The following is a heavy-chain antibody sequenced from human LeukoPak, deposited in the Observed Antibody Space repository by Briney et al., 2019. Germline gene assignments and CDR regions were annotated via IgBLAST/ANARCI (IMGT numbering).Heavy chain of an antibody. CDR2: IFQTGNT. V-gene: IGHV4-4*02. CDR1: GGSISSSNW. Sequence: SGTLSLPRGVSGGSISSSNWWSWVRQPPGKGLEWIGEIFQTGNTNYNPSLKSRVTISVDKSKNQFSLRLSSVTAADTAVYYCARGLMSTGRSNFDYGAKEPLATVSS. D-gene: IGHD3-10*01. CDR3: ARGLMSTGRSNFD. J-gene: IGHJ4*01.